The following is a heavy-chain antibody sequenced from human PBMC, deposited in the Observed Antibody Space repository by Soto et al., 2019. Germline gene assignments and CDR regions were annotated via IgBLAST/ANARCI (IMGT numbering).Heavy chain of an antibody. Sequence: VGSLRLSCVASGLTFSSAAMSWVRQAPGKGLEWVSAISGSGSTTFYADPGKGRFTISRDNSRKTLYLQMNSLRVEDTAVYYCAKAYASGTYKDIYYYYYYYGMDVWGQGTTVTVSS. J-gene: IGHJ6*02. CDR3: AKAYASGTYKDIYYYYYYYGMDV. D-gene: IGHD3-10*01. CDR1: GLTFSSAA. V-gene: IGHV3-23*01. CDR2: ISGSGSTT.